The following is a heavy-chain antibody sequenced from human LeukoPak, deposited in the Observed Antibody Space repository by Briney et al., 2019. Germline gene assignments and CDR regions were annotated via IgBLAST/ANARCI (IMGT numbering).Heavy chain of an antibody. D-gene: IGHD3-10*01. V-gene: IGHV4-61*02. CDR2: IYTSGSI. CDR1: GGSISSSRYY. J-gene: IGHJ5*02. Sequence: PSQTLSLTCTVSGGSISSSRYYWSWIRQPAGKGLEWIGRIYTSGSINYNSSLKSRVTISLDTSKNQFSLKLSSVTAADTAVYYCARELNLVRAVSYNWFDPWGQGTLVTVSS. CDR3: ARELNLVRAVSYNWFDP.